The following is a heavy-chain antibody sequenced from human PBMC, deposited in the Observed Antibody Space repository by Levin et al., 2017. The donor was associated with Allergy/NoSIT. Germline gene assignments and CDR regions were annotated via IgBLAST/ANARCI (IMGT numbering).Heavy chain of an antibody. CDR1: GYTFTDHY. CDR3: ARNDYGDYVQNFDY. Sequence: GASVKVSCEAAGYTFTDHYMHWVRQAPGQGLEWMGWVNCNSGDTHNAQKFQDRVTMTRDTSITTAYIEVSSLRFDDTALYFCARNDYGDYVQNFDYWGQGTLVTVSS. J-gene: IGHJ4*02. CDR2: VNCNSGDT. D-gene: IGHD4-17*01. V-gene: IGHV1-2*02.